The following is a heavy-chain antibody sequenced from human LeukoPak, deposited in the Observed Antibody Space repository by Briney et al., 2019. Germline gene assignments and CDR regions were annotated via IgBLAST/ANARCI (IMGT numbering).Heavy chain of an antibody. J-gene: IGHJ4*02. V-gene: IGHV3-11*03. Sequence: GGSLRLSCAASGFTFSDYYMSWIRQAPGKGLEWVSYISSSSSYTNYADSVKGRFTISRDNAKNSLYLQMNSLRAEDTAVYYCARSYGSGSLDYWGQGTQVSVSS. CDR1: GFTFSDYY. D-gene: IGHD3-10*01. CDR2: ISSSSSYT. CDR3: ARSYGSGSLDY.